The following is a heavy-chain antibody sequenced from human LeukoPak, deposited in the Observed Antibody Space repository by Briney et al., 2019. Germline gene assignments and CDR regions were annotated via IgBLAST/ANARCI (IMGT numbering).Heavy chain of an antibody. V-gene: IGHV3-21*01. CDR3: ARGQSGIAAAYDY. CDR1: GFTFSSYA. Sequence: GGSLRLSCAASGFTFSSYAMSWVRQAPGKGLEWVSSISSSSSYIYYADSVKGRFTISRDNAKNSLYLQMNSLRAEDTAVYYCARGQSGIAAAYDYWGQGTLVTVSS. D-gene: IGHD6-13*01. J-gene: IGHJ4*02. CDR2: ISSSSSYI.